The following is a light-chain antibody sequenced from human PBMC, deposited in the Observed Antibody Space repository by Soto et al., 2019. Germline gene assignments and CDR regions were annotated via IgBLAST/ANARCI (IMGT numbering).Light chain of an antibody. CDR1: HSGSITN. CDR3: QQYNNWPPLT. Sequence: VLTPSPVTLSLSPGERATLSCRAIHSGSITNLAWYQQKAGQAHRLLIYGASTRATGIPARFSGSGSGTEFTLTISSLEPEDFAVYYCQQYNNWPPLTFGQGTKVEIK. V-gene: IGKV3-15*01. CDR2: GAS. J-gene: IGKJ1*01.